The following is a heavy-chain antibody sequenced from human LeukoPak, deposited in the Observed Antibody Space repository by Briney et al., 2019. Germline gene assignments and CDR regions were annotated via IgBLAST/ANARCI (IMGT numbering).Heavy chain of an antibody. J-gene: IGHJ4*02. D-gene: IGHD3-22*01. V-gene: IGHV3-48*01. CDR2: ISSSSTTI. CDR3: AKDGVYTYYHDSSGYGKYFFDS. CDR1: GFTFSSYS. Sequence: GGSLRLSCAASGFTFSSYSMMWVRQAPGKGLEWVSYISSSSTTIHYADSVKGRFTISRDNAKNSVYLQMNSLRAEDTAVYYCAKDGVYTYYHDSSGYGKYFFDSWGQGTLVIVSS.